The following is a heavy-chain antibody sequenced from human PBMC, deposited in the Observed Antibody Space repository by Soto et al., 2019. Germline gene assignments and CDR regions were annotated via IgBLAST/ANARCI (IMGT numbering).Heavy chain of an antibody. J-gene: IGHJ5*02. CDR3: ARMGLHLGELSRNWFDP. D-gene: IGHD3-16*02. Sequence: SETLSLTCTVSGGPISSYYWTWIRQPPGKGLEWIGYIYSSGRTHYNPSLKSRVNISLDTSNNLLSLRLSSVTAADTAVYYCARMGLHLGELSRNWFDPWGRGTLVTVSS. CDR2: IYSSGRT. CDR1: GGPISSYY. V-gene: IGHV4-59*06.